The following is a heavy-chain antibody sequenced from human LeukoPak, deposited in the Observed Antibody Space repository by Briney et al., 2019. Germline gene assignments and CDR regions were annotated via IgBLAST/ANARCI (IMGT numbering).Heavy chain of an antibody. V-gene: IGHV4-39*01. D-gene: IGHD3-10*01. CDR1: GGSISSSSYY. J-gene: IGHJ6*03. Sequence: SETLSLTCTVSGGSISSSSYYWGWIRQPPGKGLEWIGSIYYSGSTYYNPSLKSRVTISVDTSKNQFSLKLSSVTAADTAVYYCARLSTISMVRGVRQQLGHYYYYMDVWGKGTTVTISS. CDR3: ARLSTISMVRGVRQQLGHYYYYMDV. CDR2: IYYSGST.